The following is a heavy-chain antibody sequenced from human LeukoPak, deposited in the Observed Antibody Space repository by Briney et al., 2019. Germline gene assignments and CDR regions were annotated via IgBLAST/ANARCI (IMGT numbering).Heavy chain of an antibody. Sequence: PGGSLRLSCLVPGFTFSTYSMNWVRQAPGKGLEWVSSISGSSNYIYYADSVKGRFTISRDNAKNSLFLQMNSLGAEDTAVYYCARGGGTLLSDYYYMDVWGKGTTVTVSS. V-gene: IGHV3-21*01. CDR2: ISGSSNYI. J-gene: IGHJ6*03. CDR3: ARGGGTLLSDYYYMDV. D-gene: IGHD4-23*01. CDR1: GFTFSTYS.